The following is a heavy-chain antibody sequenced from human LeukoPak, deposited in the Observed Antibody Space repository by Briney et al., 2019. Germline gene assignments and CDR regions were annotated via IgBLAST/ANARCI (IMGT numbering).Heavy chain of an antibody. CDR1: GFTFTNYV. CDR3: VRDGEGVAISVNYWFDP. D-gene: IGHD3-10*01. Sequence: ASVKVSCTASGFTFTNYVINRVRQATGQGLEWIGWMNPRNGNTGYAQKFQGRVTMTRDTSISTAYMELRSLRSEDTAVYYCVRDGEGVAISVNYWFDPWGQGTLVTVSS. J-gene: IGHJ5*02. V-gene: IGHV1-8*01. CDR2: MNPRNGNT.